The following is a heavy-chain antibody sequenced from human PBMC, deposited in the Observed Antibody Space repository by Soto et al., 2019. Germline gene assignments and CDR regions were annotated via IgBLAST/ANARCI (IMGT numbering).Heavy chain of an antibody. D-gene: IGHD3-10*01. V-gene: IGHV2-5*02. Sequence: QITLKESGPTLVKPTQTLTLTCTFSGFSLSTSGVGVGWIRQPPGKALEWLAVIYWDDDKRSSSSLKSRLTIXTDSSXXQVVLTMTNMDPVDTATYYCAHHPYYGLAPYSFDYWGQGILVTVSS. CDR1: GFSLSTSGVG. J-gene: IGHJ4*02. CDR3: AHHPYYGLAPYSFDY. CDR2: IYWDDDK.